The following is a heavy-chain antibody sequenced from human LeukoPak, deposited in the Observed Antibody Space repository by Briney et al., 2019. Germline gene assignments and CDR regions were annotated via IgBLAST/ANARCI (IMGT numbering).Heavy chain of an antibody. V-gene: IGHV3-30-3*01. D-gene: IGHD5-12*01. Sequence: PGGSLRLSCAASGFTFSSYAMHWVRQAPGKGLEWVAVISYDGSNKYYADSVKGRFTISRDNSKNTLYLQMNSLRAEDTTVYYCAKDSTSGYDLDYWGQGTLVTVSS. J-gene: IGHJ4*02. CDR3: AKDSTSGYDLDY. CDR1: GFTFSSYA. CDR2: ISYDGSNK.